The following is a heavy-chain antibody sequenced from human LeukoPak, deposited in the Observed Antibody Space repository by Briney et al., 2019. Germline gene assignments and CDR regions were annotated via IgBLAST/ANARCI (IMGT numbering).Heavy chain of an antibody. J-gene: IGHJ4*02. CDR1: GGSISSSSYY. CDR3: ARVDYYDSSGYKLCSFDY. CDR2: IYYSGST. D-gene: IGHD3-22*01. V-gene: IGHV4-39*07. Sequence: SETLSLTCTVSGGSISSSSYYWGWIRQPPGKGLEWIGSIYYSGSTYYNPSLKSRVTISVDTSKNQFSLKLSSVTAADTAVYYCARVDYYDSSGYKLCSFDYWGQGTLVTVSS.